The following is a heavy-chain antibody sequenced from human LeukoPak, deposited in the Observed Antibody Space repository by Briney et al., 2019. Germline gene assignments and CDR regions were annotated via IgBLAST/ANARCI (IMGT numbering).Heavy chain of an antibody. CDR3: ATAYCSSTSCPT. CDR2: INDSGDST. V-gene: IGHV3-23*01. D-gene: IGHD2-2*01. CDR1: GFTFSSYA. Sequence: PGGSLRLSCAASGFTFSSYAMSWVRQAPGKGLEWVSSINDSGDSTYYADSVKGRFTISRDSSKNTLYLLMNNLRAKDTAIFYCATAYCSSTSCPTWGQGTLVTVSS. J-gene: IGHJ5*02.